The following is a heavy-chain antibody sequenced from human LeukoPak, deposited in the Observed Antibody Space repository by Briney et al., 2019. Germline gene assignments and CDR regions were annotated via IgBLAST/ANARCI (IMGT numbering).Heavy chain of an antibody. J-gene: IGHJ4*02. V-gene: IGHV3-66*01. Sequence: GGSLRLSCAASGFTVSSNYMSWVRQAPGKGLEWVSVIYSGGSTYYADSVKGRFTISGDNSKNTLYLQMNSLRAEDTAVYYCARGVDYDYVWGSYEDRDYWGQGTLVTVSS. CDR1: GFTVSSNY. CDR2: IYSGGST. D-gene: IGHD3-16*01. CDR3: ARGVDYDYVWGSYEDRDY.